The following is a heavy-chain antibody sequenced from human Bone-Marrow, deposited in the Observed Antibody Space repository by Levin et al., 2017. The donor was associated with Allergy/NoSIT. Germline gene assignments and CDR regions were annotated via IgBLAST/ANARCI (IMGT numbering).Heavy chain of an antibody. CDR1: GGSISTGGFH. V-gene: IGHV4-31*03. CDR2: IYYSGNT. CDR3: AREEGYVFDD. Sequence: SQTLSLTCSLSGGSISTGGFHWSWVRQRPGKGLEWIGYIYYSGNTYYNPSLPSRLSISIDTSKNHFSLSLTSVTAADTAVYYCAREEGYVFDDWGQGTLVTVSS. J-gene: IGHJ4*02. D-gene: IGHD5-12*01.